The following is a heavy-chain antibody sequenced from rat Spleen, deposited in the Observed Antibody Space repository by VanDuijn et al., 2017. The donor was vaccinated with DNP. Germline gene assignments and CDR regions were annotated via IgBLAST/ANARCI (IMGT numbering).Heavy chain of an antibody. CDR2: ISAGGDST. CDR3: ATHNYYFDY. V-gene: IGHV5-25*01. Sequence: EVQLVESGGGLVQPGRSMKLFCVASGFTFSNYGMAWVRLAPKKGLEWVATISAGGDSTSFRDSVKGRFTISRDNAKSTLYLQMNSLRSEDTATYYCATHNYYFDYWGQGVMVTVSS. D-gene: IGHD1-11*01. CDR1: GFTFSNYG. J-gene: IGHJ2*01.